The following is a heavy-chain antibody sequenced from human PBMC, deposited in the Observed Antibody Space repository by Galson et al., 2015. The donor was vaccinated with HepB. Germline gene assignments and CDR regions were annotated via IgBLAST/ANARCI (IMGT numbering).Heavy chain of an antibody. CDR3: ASGSGPKYWYFDL. D-gene: IGHD6-19*01. Sequence: SLRLSCAASGFTFSDYYMSWIRQAPGKGLEWVSYISSSSSYTNYADSVKGRFTISRDNAKNSLYLQMNSLRAEDTAVYYCASGSGPKYWYFDLWGRGTLVTVSS. CDR1: GFTFSDYY. CDR2: ISSSSSYT. V-gene: IGHV3-11*06. J-gene: IGHJ2*01.